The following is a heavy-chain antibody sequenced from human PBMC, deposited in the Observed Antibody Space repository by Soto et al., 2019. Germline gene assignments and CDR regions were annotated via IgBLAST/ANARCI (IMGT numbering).Heavy chain of an antibody. CDR1: GYTFTSYA. V-gene: IGHV1-3*01. CDR3: ARENTYSGYSCGFRGYYYGMDV. J-gene: IGHJ6*02. CDR2: INAGNGNT. D-gene: IGHD5-18*01. Sequence: ASVKVSCKASGYTFTSYAMHWVRQAPGQRLEWMGWINAGNGNTKYSQKFQGRVTITRDTSASTAYMELSSLRSEDTAVYYCARENTYSGYSCGFRGYYYGMDVWSQGTTVTVS.